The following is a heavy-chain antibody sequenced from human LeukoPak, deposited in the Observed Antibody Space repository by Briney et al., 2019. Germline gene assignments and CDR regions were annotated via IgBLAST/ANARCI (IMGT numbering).Heavy chain of an antibody. CDR3: ASTDDYVWGSYRYGPRGLSDY. Sequence: SLRLSCATSGFTFDDYAMHWVRQAPGKGLEWVSGISWNGGSIGYADSVKGRFTISRDNAKNSLYLQMNSLRAEDTAVYYCASTDDYVWGSYRYGPRGLSDYWGQGTLVTVSS. J-gene: IGHJ4*02. CDR1: GFTFDDYA. CDR2: ISWNGGSI. D-gene: IGHD3-16*02. V-gene: IGHV3-9*01.